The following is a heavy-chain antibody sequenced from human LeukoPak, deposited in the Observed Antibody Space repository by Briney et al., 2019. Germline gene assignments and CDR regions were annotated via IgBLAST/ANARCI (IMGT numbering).Heavy chain of an antibody. CDR1: GGSISTYY. D-gene: IGHD2-15*01. V-gene: IGHV4-59*01. J-gene: IGHJ4*02. CDR3: VREIVEYCSGGRCGV. CDR2: VDYSGST. Sequence: PSETLSLTCTVSGGSISTYYWSWIRQPPGKGLEWIGYVDYSGSTNYNPSLKSRVTILVDTSKNQFSLKLSSVTAADTAVYYCVREIVEYCSGGRCGVWGQGTLVTVSS.